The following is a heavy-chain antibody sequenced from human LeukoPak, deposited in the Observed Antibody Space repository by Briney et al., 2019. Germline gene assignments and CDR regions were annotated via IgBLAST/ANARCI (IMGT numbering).Heavy chain of an antibody. CDR3: ARGLHLVVDSSGYYY. Sequence: GGSLRLSCVASGFTVSSYGMHWVRQAPGKGLEWVAVISYDGSNKYYADSVKGRFTISRDNSKNTLYLQMNSLRAEDTAVYYCARGLHLVVDSSGYYYWGQGTLVTVSS. D-gene: IGHD3-22*01. J-gene: IGHJ4*02. V-gene: IGHV3-30*03. CDR1: GFTVSSYG. CDR2: ISYDGSNK.